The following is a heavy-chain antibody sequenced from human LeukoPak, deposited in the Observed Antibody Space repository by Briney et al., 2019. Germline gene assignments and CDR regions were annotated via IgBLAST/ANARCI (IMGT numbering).Heavy chain of an antibody. CDR1: GGSFSGYY. Sequence: LETLSLTCAVYGGSFSGYYWSWIRQPPGKGLEWIGEINHSGSTNYNPSLKSRVTISVDTSKNQFSLKLSSVTAADTAVYYCARGPAYYDILTGYYKARRFDYWGQGTLVTVSS. CDR2: INHSGST. J-gene: IGHJ4*02. D-gene: IGHD3-9*01. CDR3: ARGPAYYDILTGYYKARRFDY. V-gene: IGHV4-34*01.